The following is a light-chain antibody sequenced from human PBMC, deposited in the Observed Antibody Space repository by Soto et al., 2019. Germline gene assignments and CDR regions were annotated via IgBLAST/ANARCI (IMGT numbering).Light chain of an antibody. CDR1: NSNIGNNP. J-gene: IGLJ1*01. CDR2: TNK. V-gene: IGLV1-44*01. Sequence: QSVLTQPPPVSRTPGQTVTISCSVSNSNIGNNPVNWYQQLPGTAPRLRISTNKQRPSGVPDRFSGSRSGTSSSLAISALQSGDEADSYCPGWDDSLNGPSYVSCNGTKVTVL. CDR3: PGWDDSLNGPSYV.